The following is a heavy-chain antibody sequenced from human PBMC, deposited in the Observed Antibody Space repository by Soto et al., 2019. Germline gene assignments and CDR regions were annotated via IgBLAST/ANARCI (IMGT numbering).Heavy chain of an antibody. CDR1: GYTFTSYG. CDR2: ISAYNGNT. J-gene: IGHJ4*02. D-gene: IGHD3-22*01. CDR3: ARGDLPDYYYDSSGYYPLDY. Sequence: GASVKVSCKASGYTFTSYGISWVRQAPGQGLEWMGWISAYNGNTNYAQKLQGRVTMTTDTSTSTAYMELRSLRSDDTAVYYCARGDLPDYYYDSSGYYPLDYWGQGTPVTVSS. V-gene: IGHV1-18*01.